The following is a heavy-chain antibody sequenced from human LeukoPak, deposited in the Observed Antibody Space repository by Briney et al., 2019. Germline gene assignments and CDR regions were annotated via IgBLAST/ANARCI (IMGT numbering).Heavy chain of an antibody. J-gene: IGHJ4*02. D-gene: IGHD5-24*01. CDR1: GFTFSSYA. Sequence: PGXXLRLSCAASGFTFSSYAMSWVRQAPGKGLEWVSAISGSGGSTYYADCVKGRFTISRDNSKNTLYLQMNSLRAEDTAVYYCANAGGDGYNPVWYFDYWGQGTLVTVSS. CDR2: ISGSGGST. V-gene: IGHV3-23*01. CDR3: ANAGGDGYNPVWYFDY.